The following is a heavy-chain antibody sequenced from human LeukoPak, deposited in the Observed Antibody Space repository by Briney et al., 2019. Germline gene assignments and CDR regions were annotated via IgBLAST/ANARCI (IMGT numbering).Heavy chain of an antibody. J-gene: IGHJ4*02. CDR2: ISYDGSNK. CDR3: ARGYCSGGSCYSHFDY. D-gene: IGHD2-15*01. CDR1: GFTFSSYA. Sequence: GGSLRLSCAASGFTFSSYAMHWVRQAPGKGLEWVAVISYDGSNKYYADSVKGRFTISRDNSKNTLYLQMNSLRAEDTAVYYCARGYCSGGSCYSHFDYWGQETLVTVSS. V-gene: IGHV3-30-3*01.